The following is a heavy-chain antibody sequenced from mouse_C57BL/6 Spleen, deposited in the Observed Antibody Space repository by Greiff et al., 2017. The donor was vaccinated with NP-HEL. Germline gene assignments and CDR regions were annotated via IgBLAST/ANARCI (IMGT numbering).Heavy chain of an antibody. CDR2: ISNGGGST. Sequence: EVQLVESGGGLVQPGGSLKLSCAASGFTFSDYYMYWVRQTPEKRLEWVAYISNGGGSTYYPDTVKGRVTISRDNAKNTLYLQMSRLKSEDTAMYYCARQGYYGSSYGYFDVWGTGTTVTVSS. D-gene: IGHD1-1*01. CDR1: GFTFSDYY. V-gene: IGHV5-12*01. CDR3: ARQGYYGSSYGYFDV. J-gene: IGHJ1*03.